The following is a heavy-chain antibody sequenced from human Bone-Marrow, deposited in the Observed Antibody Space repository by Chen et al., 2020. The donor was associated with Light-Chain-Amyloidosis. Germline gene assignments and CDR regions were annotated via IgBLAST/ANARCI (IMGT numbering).Heavy chain of an antibody. Sequence: QVPLVQSGAEVKKPGASVKVSCTASGTTFTSYGISWVRQAPGQGLEWMGWISAYNGNTKYAQKLQGRVTMTTDTSTSTAYMELRSLRSDDAAVYYCASRAQYCSSTSCYDIWGQGTMVTVSS. CDR1: GTTFTSYG. V-gene: IGHV1-18*01. CDR3: ASRAQYCSSTSCYDI. J-gene: IGHJ3*02. D-gene: IGHD2-2*01. CDR2: ISAYNGNT.